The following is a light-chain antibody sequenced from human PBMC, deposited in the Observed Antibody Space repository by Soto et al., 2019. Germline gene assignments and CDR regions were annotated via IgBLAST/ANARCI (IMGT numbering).Light chain of an antibody. CDR2: SNN. Sequence: QSVLTQPPSASGTPGQRVTISCSGSTSNIGSNTVNWYQQLPGTAPKLLIYSNNQQPSGVPDRFSGSQSGTSASLAISGLQSEDEADYYCAAWEDSLSAYVFGTGTKLTVL. CDR3: AAWEDSLSAYV. CDR1: TSNIGSNT. J-gene: IGLJ1*01. V-gene: IGLV1-44*01.